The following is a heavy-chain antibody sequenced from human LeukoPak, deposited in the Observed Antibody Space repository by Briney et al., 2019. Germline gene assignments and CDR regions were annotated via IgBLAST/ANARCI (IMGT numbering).Heavy chain of an antibody. D-gene: IGHD6-6*01. Sequence: GGSLRLSCAASGFTFSSYSMNWVRQAPGKGLEWVSISGSGGSTYYADSVKGRFTISRDNSKNTLYLQMNSLRAEDTAVYYCAKGASSIAARPQVYWGQGTLVTVSS. V-gene: IGHV3-23*01. CDR2: SGSGGST. J-gene: IGHJ4*02. CDR1: GFTFSSYS. CDR3: AKGASSIAARPQVY.